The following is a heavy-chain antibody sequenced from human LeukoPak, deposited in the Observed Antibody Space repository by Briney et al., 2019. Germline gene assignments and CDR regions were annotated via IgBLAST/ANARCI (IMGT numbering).Heavy chain of an antibody. V-gene: IGHV3-30*03. CDR1: GFTLSSYG. Sequence: GSLRLSCAASGFTLSSYGMHWVRQAPGKGLEWVAVISYDGSNKYYADSVKGRFTISRDNSKNTLYLQMNSLRAEDTAVYYCARDPDIAVVVAANLGYWGQGTLVTVSS. J-gene: IGHJ4*02. CDR2: ISYDGSNK. D-gene: IGHD2-15*01. CDR3: ARDPDIAVVVAANLGY.